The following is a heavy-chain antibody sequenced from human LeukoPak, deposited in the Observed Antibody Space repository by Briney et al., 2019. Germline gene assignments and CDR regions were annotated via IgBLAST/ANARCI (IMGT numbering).Heavy chain of an antibody. D-gene: IGHD3-22*01. CDR2: IKSKTDGGTT. V-gene: IGHV3-15*01. Sequence: GGSLRLSRAASGFTFNNAWMSWVRQAPGKGLEWVGRIKSKTDGGTTDYAAPVKGRFTISRDDSKNTLYLQMNSLKTEDTAVYYCTTEYNLNYYDSSGYYYWGQGTLVTVSS. CDR1: GFTFNNAW. CDR3: TTEYNLNYYDSSGYYY. J-gene: IGHJ4*02.